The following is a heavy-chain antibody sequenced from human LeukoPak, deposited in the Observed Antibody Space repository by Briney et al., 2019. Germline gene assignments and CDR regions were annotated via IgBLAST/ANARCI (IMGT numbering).Heavy chain of an antibody. CDR1: GFSFSTYW. V-gene: IGHV3-7*01. CDR3: ASVKVKGAGYSTGWFDP. J-gene: IGHJ5*02. D-gene: IGHD3-9*01. CDR2: IKQDGSEK. Sequence: GGSLRLSCAASGFSFSTYWMSWVRQAPGKGLEWVANIKQDGSEKYYVDSVKGRFTISKDNAKNSLYLQMNSLRAEDTAVYYCASVKVKGAGYSTGWFDPWGQGTLVTVSS.